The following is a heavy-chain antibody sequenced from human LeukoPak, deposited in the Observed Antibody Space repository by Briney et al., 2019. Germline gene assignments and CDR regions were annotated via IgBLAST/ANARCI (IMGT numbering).Heavy chain of an antibody. D-gene: IGHD3-3*01. V-gene: IGHV3-21*01. CDR3: ARDPEWLLSKNAFDI. Sequence: GGSLRLSCEDSGFTFRSYEMNWVRQAPGKGLEWVSSISSSSSYIYYADSVKGRFTTSRDNAKNSLYLQMNSLRAEDTAVYYCARDPEWLLSKNAFDIWGQGTMVTVSS. J-gene: IGHJ3*02. CDR2: ISSSSSYI. CDR1: GFTFRSYE.